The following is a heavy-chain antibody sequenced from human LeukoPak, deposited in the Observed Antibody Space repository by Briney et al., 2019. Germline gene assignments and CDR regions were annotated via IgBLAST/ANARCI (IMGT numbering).Heavy chain of an antibody. J-gene: IGHJ4*02. CDR2: INSDGSST. Sequence: GWSLRLSCAASGFTFSSYWMHWVRQAPGKGLVWVSRINSDGSSTSYADSVKGRFTISRDNAKNTLYLQMNSLRAEDTAVYYCARDPTRDGYNPDYWGQGTLVTVSS. CDR3: ARDPTRDGYNPDY. CDR1: GFTFSSYW. D-gene: IGHD5-24*01. V-gene: IGHV3-74*01.